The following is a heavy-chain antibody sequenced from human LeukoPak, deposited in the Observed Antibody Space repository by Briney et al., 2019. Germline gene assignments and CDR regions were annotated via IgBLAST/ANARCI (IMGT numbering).Heavy chain of an antibody. CDR2: ISGSSRYI. V-gene: IGHV3-21*01. CDR1: GFTFSSYS. CDR3: ARDEYDSSGYRLFDY. Sequence: GGSLRLSCAASGFTFSSYSMNWVRQAPGKGLEWVSSISGSSRYIYFADSVRGRFTISRDDAKNSLFLQMTSLRAEDTAVYYCARDEYDSSGYRLFDYWGQGTLVTVSS. J-gene: IGHJ4*02. D-gene: IGHD3-22*01.